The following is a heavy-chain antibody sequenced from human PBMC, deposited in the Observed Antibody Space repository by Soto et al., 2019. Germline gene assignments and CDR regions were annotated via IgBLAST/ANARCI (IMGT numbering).Heavy chain of an antibody. CDR1: GFTFSRYW. D-gene: IGHD4-4*01. V-gene: IGHV3-7*01. CDR2: IKQDGSEK. Sequence: EVHLVESGGALVQPGGSLGLSCVVSGFTFSRYWMSWVRQAPGKGLEWVANIKQDGSEKYYVDSVRGRFTISRDNTKNSLYLQMSSLRAEDTAVYYCARDMDDSRVYGDYWGQGTLVTVSS. CDR3: ARDMDDSRVYGDY. J-gene: IGHJ4*02.